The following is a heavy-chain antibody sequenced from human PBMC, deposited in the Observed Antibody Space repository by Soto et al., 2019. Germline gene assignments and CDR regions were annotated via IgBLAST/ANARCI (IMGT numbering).Heavy chain of an antibody. CDR1: GGSISSYY. CDR2: IYYSGST. CDR3: ARGELWYNFDY. J-gene: IGHJ4*02. Sequence: QVQLQESGPGLVKPSETLSLTCTVSGGSISSYYWSWIRQPPGKGLEWIGYIYYSGSTNYNPSLKSRVTTSVDTSKNQFSLKLSAVTAADTAVYYCARGELWYNFDYWGQGTLVTVSS. D-gene: IGHD5-18*01. V-gene: IGHV4-59*01.